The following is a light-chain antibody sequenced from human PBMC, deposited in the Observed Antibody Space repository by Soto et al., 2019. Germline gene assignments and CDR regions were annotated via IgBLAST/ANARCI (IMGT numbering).Light chain of an antibody. V-gene: IGLV2-14*01. CDR3: SSYTTSGTPV. Sequence: QSALTQPASVSGSPGQSITISCTGTSSDVGGYNYLSWYQQHPGKAPRVMIYEVSNRPSGVSNRFSGSKSGNTASLTISGLQAEDEADYFCSSYTTSGTPVFGGETNFTVL. CDR2: EVS. CDR1: SSDVGGYNY. J-gene: IGLJ3*02.